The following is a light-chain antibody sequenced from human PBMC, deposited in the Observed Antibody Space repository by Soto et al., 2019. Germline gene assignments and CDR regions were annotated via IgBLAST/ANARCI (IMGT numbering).Light chain of an antibody. Sequence: DIQMTQSPSTLSASVGDRVTITCRASQSISNWLAWYQQKPGKAPKLLIYDASSVESGVPLRFSGSGSGTEFTLTISSLQPDDFATYYCQQYNTWTFGQGTKVEIK. CDR3: QQYNTWT. V-gene: IGKV1-5*01. J-gene: IGKJ1*01. CDR2: DAS. CDR1: QSISNW.